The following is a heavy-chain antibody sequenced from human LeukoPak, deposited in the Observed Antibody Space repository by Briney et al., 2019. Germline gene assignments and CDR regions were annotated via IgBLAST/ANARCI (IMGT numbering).Heavy chain of an antibody. CDR3: ARGDERQLIDAFDS. V-gene: IGHV4-39*07. CDR1: GGSIRRADYY. Sequence: PSETLSLTCTVSGGSIRRADYYWGWIRQSPGKGLEWIGSIYHSWSTYYNPSLIGRVATSVDTSKNQFSLKLSSVTAADTGVYYCARGDERQLIDAFDSWSEGTLVTVSS. CDR2: IYHSWST. D-gene: IGHD2-21*01. J-gene: IGHJ4*02.